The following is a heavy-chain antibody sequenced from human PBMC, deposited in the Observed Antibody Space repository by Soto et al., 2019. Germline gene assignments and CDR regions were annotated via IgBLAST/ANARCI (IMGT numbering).Heavy chain of an antibody. D-gene: IGHD3-16*01. J-gene: IGHJ4*02. V-gene: IGHV1-46*01. CDR1: GYSFTTYY. Sequence: GASVKLSCKASGYSFTTYYIHWVRQAPGQGLEWMGIVKPGGGDTSYTQKFQGRVTMTRDTSTSTLYMELSNLRSEDTAVYYCARAAFPAYRDLHFSGQGTSVTVS. CDR2: VKPGGGDT. CDR3: ARAAFPAYRDLHF.